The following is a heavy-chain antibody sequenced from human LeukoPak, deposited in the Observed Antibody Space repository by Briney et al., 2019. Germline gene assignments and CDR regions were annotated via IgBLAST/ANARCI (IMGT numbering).Heavy chain of an antibody. V-gene: IGHV4-30-4*01. CDR3: ARDYRYYGSGRYSQMDV. J-gene: IGHJ6*02. D-gene: IGHD3-10*01. Sequence: SQTLSLTCTVSGGSISSGDYYWSWIRQPPGKGLEWIGYIYYSGSTYYNPSLKSRVTISVDTSKNQFSLKLSSVTAADTAVYYCARDYRYYGSGRYSQMDVWGQGTTVTVSS. CDR1: GGSISSGDYY. CDR2: IYYSGST.